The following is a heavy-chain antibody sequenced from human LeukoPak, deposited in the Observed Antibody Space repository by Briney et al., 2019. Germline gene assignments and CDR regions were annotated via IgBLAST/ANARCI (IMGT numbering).Heavy chain of an antibody. J-gene: IGHJ4*02. V-gene: IGHV3-30*18. CDR2: ISYDGSNK. D-gene: IGHD2-15*01. Sequence: GGSLRLSCAASGFTFSSYGMHWVRQAPGEGLEWVAVISYDGSNKYYADSVKGRFTISRDNSKNTLYLQMNSLRAEDTAVYYCAKDSDCSGGSCLDYWGQGTLVTVSS. CDR1: GFTFSSYG. CDR3: AKDSDCSGGSCLDY.